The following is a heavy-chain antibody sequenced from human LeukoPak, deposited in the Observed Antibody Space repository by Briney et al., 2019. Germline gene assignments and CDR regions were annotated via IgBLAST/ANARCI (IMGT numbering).Heavy chain of an antibody. CDR1: GFTFNSYS. V-gene: IGHV3-21*01. D-gene: IGHD4-17*01. Sequence: GGSLRLSCAASGFTFNSYSMNWVRRTPEKGLEWVSSISHSSTYMYYTDSVKGRFTISRYNANNSLYLQMNSLRAEDTAVYYCARVPPTTAHSWGQGSLATVSS. CDR2: ISHSSTYM. J-gene: IGHJ4*02. CDR3: ARVPPTTAHS.